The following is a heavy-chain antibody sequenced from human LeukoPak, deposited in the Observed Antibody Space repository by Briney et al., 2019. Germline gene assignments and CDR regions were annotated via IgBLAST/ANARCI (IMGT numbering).Heavy chain of an antibody. J-gene: IGHJ4*02. D-gene: IGHD2-2*01. CDR1: GFPFSSYG. V-gene: IGHV3-33*01. CDR2: IWYDGSNQ. CDR3: AREYCSSFSCQDY. Sequence: SGRSLRLSCAASGFPFSSYGMHWVRQAPGKGLEWVAIIWYDGSNQYYADSVKGRFTISRGNSKNTLYLQMNSLRAEDTAVYYCAREYCSSFSCQDYWGQGTLVTVSS.